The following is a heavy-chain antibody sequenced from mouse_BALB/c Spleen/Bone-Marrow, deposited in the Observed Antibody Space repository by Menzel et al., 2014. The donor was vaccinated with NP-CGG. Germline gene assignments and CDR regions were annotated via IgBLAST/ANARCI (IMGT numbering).Heavy chain of an antibody. CDR2: IVPANGNT. J-gene: IGHJ1*01. CDR1: GFNIKDTY. D-gene: IGHD2-4*01. V-gene: IGHV14-3*02. CDR3: ANYDYGWYFDV. Sequence: VQLKQSGAELVKPGASVKLSCTASGFNIKDTYMHWVKQRPEQGLEWIGRIVPANGNTKYDPKFQGKATITADTSSNTAYLQLSSLTSEDTAVYYCANYDYGWYFDVWGAGTTVTVSS.